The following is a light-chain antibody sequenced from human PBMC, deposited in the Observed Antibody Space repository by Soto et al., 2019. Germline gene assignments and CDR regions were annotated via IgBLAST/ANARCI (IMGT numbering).Light chain of an antibody. CDR3: QHYGSSSSWT. Sequence: EIVLTQSPGTLSLSPGEGATLSCRASQTVSNNYLAWYQQQPGQAPRLLIYGASSRATGIPDRFSGSGSGTDFTLTVNRLEPEDFAVYYCQHYGSSSSWTFGQGTKVDIK. J-gene: IGKJ1*01. CDR1: QTVSNNY. V-gene: IGKV3-20*01. CDR2: GAS.